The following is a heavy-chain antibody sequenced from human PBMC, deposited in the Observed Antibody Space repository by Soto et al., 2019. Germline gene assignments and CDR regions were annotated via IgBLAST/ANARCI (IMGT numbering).Heavy chain of an antibody. CDR3: ARGTVVRSETAYYYGMDV. D-gene: IGHD2-15*01. Sequence: SVKVSCKASGGTFSSYAISWVRQAPGQRLEWMGGIIPIFGTANYAQKFQGRVTITADESTSTAYMELSSLRSEDTAVYYCARGTVVRSETAYYYGMDVWGQGTKVTVSS. V-gene: IGHV1-69*13. CDR2: IIPIFGTA. CDR1: GGTFSSYA. J-gene: IGHJ6*02.